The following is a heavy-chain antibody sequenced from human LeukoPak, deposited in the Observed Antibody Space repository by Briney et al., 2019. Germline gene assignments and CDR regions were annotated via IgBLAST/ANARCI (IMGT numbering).Heavy chain of an antibody. Sequence: ASVKVSRKASVYTFTSYDSNWVRQATGQGLEWMGWMNPNSGNTGYAQKFQGSVTMTRNTFISTAYMELSSLRSEDTAVYYCARSILEWLYYYYGMDVWGQGTTVTVSS. CDR1: VYTFTSYD. J-gene: IGHJ6*02. CDR3: ARSILEWLYYYYGMDV. V-gene: IGHV1-8*01. CDR2: MNPNSGNT. D-gene: IGHD3-3*01.